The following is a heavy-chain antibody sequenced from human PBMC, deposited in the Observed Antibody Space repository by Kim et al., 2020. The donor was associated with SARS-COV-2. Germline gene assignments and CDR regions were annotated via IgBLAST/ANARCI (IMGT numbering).Heavy chain of an antibody. CDR1: GGSISSYY. CDR3: ARGVGGDAFDI. CDR2: IYYSGST. D-gene: IGHD3-10*01. Sequence: SETLSLTCTVSGGSISSYYWSWIRQPPGKGLEWIGYIYYSGSTNYNPSLKSRVTISVDTSKNQFSLKLSSVTAADTAVYYCARGVGGDAFDIWGQGTMVTVSS. J-gene: IGHJ3*02. V-gene: IGHV4-59*01.